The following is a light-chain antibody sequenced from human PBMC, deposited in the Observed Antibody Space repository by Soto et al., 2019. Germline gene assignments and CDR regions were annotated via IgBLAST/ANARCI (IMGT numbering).Light chain of an antibody. V-gene: IGKV1-9*01. Sequence: DIHLTQSPSFLSASVGDRVTITCRASQGISSFLAWYQQKPGKAPNLLMCAASTLQSGVPSRFSGGESGTEYTLTISSLQPEDSATYYCQQLYIFPLTFGQGTRLEIK. J-gene: IGKJ5*01. CDR2: AAS. CDR3: QQLYIFPLT. CDR1: QGISSF.